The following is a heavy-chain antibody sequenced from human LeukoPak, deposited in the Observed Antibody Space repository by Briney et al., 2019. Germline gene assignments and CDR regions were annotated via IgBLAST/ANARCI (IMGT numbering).Heavy chain of an antibody. D-gene: IGHD1-1*01. CDR2: IYYSGST. V-gene: IGHV4-39*02. J-gene: IGHJ4*02. CDR1: GGSISSTSYY. Sequence: PSETVPHMCTVPGGSISSTSYYWGWIRQPPGKGLEWIGSIYYSGSTYYNPSLKSRVTISVDTSKNHFSLKLSSVTAADTAVYYCARQAIPGTARHLFDYWGQGTLVTVSS. CDR3: ARQAIPGTARHLFDY.